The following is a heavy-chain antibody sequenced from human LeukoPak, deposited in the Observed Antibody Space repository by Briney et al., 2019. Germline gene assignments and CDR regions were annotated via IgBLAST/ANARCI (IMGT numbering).Heavy chain of an antibody. J-gene: IGHJ4*02. CDR2: IHYSGST. D-gene: IGHD5-24*01. CDR1: GGSIISYY. CDR3: ARVHPDGYSAY. Sequence: SETLSLTCTVSGGSIISYYWSWIRQPPRKGLEWIGYIHYSGSTKYNPSLKSRVTISVDTSNNHFSLKLSSVTAADTAVYFCARVHPDGYSAYWGQGILVTVSS. V-gene: IGHV4-59*01.